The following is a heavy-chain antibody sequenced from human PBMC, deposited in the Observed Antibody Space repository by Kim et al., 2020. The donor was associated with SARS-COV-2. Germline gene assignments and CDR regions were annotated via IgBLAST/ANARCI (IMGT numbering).Heavy chain of an antibody. Sequence: ASVKVSCKASGYTFTSYGISWVRQAPGQGLEWMGWISAYNGNTNYAQKLQGRVTMTTDTSTSTAYMELRSLRSDDTAVYYCARDPYDSSGYYYPTYYYYYYGMDVWGQGTTVTVSS. CDR3: ARDPYDSSGYYYPTYYYYYYGMDV. J-gene: IGHJ6*02. CDR2: ISAYNGNT. V-gene: IGHV1-18*04. D-gene: IGHD3-22*01. CDR1: GYTFTSYG.